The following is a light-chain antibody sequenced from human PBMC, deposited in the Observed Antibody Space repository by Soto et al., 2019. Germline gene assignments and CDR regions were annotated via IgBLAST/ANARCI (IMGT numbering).Light chain of an antibody. CDR3: AAWDDSLNGVI. Sequence: QSAVTQAPSGSGTPGQRVTISCSGSSSNIGSNSVNWYQHLPGTAPKLLIYSNNQRPSGVPDRLSGSKSGTSASLAISGLQSEDEADYYCAAWDDSLNGVIFGGGTKLTVL. J-gene: IGLJ2*01. CDR2: SNN. V-gene: IGLV1-44*01. CDR1: SSNIGSNS.